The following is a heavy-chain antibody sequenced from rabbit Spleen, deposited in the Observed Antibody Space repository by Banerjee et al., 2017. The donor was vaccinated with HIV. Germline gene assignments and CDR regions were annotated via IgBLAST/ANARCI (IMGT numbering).Heavy chain of an antibody. V-gene: IGHV1S40*01. J-gene: IGHJ6*01. Sequence: QSLEESGGDLVKPGASLTLTCIASGVSFSGDSYICWVRQAPGKGLEWIVCIDIGSSGFTYYANWAKGRFTISRTSSTTVTLQVTSLTVADTATYFCARDTGSSFSSYGMDLWGQGTLVTVS. D-gene: IGHD8-1*01. CDR3: ARDTGSSFSSYGMDL. CDR1: GVSFSGDSY. CDR2: IDIGSSGFT.